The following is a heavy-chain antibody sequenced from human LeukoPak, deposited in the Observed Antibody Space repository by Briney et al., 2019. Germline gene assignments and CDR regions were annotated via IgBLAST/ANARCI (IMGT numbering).Heavy chain of an antibody. CDR2: INHSGST. CDR1: GGSFSGYY. V-gene: IGHV4-34*01. CDR3: ARKYNSSWCFDY. Sequence: SETLSLTCAVYGGSFSGYYWSWIRQPPGKGLEWIGEINHSGSTNYNPSLKSRVTISVDTSKNQFSLKLSSVTAADTAVYYCARKYNSSWCFDYWGQGTLVTVSS. J-gene: IGHJ4*02. D-gene: IGHD6-13*01.